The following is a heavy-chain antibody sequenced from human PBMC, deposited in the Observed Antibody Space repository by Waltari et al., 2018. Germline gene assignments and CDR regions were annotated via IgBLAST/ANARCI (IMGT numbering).Heavy chain of an antibody. CDR2: IKEDGSEK. CDR3: ANPRLDGDYDRRK. D-gene: IGHD4-17*01. J-gene: IGHJ1*01. CDR1: GFACSNYW. V-gene: IGHV3-7*03. Sequence: EVQLVESGGGLVQPVGSLRHPCEASGFACSNYWRSWVRQAPGKGLECVANIKEDGSEKTYVDSVKGRFTISRDNAKNSLYLQMNSLRPEDTAVYYCANPRLDGDYDRRKWGQGTLVTVSS.